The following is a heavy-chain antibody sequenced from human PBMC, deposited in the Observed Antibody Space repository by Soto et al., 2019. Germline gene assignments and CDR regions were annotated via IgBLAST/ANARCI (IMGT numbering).Heavy chain of an antibody. CDR3: ARDGGYYYGSGSYSQSYYYGMDV. V-gene: IGHV3-66*01. CDR2: IYSGGAT. D-gene: IGHD3-10*01. Sequence: PGGSLRLSCAAAGFSVSSSHMNWVRQAPGKGLEWVSVIYSGGATNYADSVKGRFTISRDNSKNTLYLQMNSLRAEDTAVYYCARDGGYYYGSGSYSQSYYYGMDVWGQGTTVTVSS. CDR1: GFSVSSSH. J-gene: IGHJ6*02.